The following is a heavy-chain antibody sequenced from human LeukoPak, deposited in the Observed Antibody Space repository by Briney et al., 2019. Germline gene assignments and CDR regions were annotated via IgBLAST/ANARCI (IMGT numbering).Heavy chain of an antibody. Sequence: GGPLTLHCAASGFTFSGYWMHWLPQAPGKGRVWVARIKYDGSYTNYADSVRVRFAISRDNAKSTLYLQLNSLRAEDTAVYYCARRDYFDDWGQGTLVTVPS. CDR3: ARRDYFDD. CDR1: GFTFSGYW. V-gene: IGHV3-74*01. CDR2: IKYDGSYT. J-gene: IGHJ4*02.